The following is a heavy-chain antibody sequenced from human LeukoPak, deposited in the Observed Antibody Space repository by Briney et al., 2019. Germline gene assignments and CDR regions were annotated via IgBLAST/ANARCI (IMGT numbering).Heavy chain of an antibody. D-gene: IGHD3-9*01. Sequence: ASVKVSCKASGYTFTSYGISWVRQAPGQGLEWMGWISAYNGNTNYAQKLQGRVTMTTDTSTSTAYMELRSLRSDDTAVYYCARDQGFYYDILTGYSSDAFDIWGQGTMVTVSS. J-gene: IGHJ3*02. CDR3: ARDQGFYYDILTGYSSDAFDI. CDR1: GYTFTSYG. V-gene: IGHV1-18*01. CDR2: ISAYNGNT.